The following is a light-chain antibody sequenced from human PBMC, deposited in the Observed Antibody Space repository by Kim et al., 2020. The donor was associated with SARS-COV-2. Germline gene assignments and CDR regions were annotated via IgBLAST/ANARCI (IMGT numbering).Light chain of an antibody. V-gene: IGLV3-1*01. CDR1: KLGDKY. CDR2: QDS. CDR3: QAWDSSTALL. J-gene: IGLJ2*01. Sequence: VSPGQTASIPCSGDKLGDKYACWYQQKPGQSPVLVIYQDSKRPSGIPERFSGSNAGNTATLTISGTQAMDEADYYCQAWDSSTALLFGGGTKLTVL.